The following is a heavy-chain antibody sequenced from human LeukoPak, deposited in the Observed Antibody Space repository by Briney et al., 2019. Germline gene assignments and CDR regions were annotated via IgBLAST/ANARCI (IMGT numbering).Heavy chain of an antibody. CDR3: ARRAPSHDFDD. Sequence: GGSLRLSCEASGFTLNRYSMSWVRQAPGKGLEWVANIKQDGTEKYYVDSVKGRFTISRDNSKNTLYLQMNSLRAEDTALYYCARRAPSHDFDDWGQGTLVTVSS. CDR1: GFTLNRYS. J-gene: IGHJ4*02. CDR2: IKQDGTEK. V-gene: IGHV3-7*01.